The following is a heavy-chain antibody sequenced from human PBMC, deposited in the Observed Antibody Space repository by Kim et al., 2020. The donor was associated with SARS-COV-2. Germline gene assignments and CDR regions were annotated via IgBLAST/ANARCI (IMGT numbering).Heavy chain of an antibody. D-gene: IGHD1-26*01. J-gene: IGHJ4*02. CDR2: ISGSGGST. V-gene: IGHV3-23*01. Sequence: GGSLRLSCAASGFTFSSYAVSWIRQAPGKWLEWVSDISGSGGSTYYADSVKGRFTISRDNSKNTLYLQMNSLRAEDTAVYYCAIGPHGSSPFEYWGQGTLVTVSS. CDR1: GFTFSSYA. CDR3: AIGPHGSSPFEY.